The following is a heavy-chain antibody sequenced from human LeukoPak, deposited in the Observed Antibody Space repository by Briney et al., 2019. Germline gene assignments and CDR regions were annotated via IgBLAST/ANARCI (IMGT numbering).Heavy chain of an antibody. Sequence: PGGSLRLSCAASGFTFSSYAMSWVRQAPGKGLEWVSAISGSGGSTYYADSVKGRFTISRDNAKNSLYLQMNSLRAEDTAVYYCARTYSSSFSAFDIWGQGTMVTVSS. CDR1: GFTFSSYA. J-gene: IGHJ3*02. V-gene: IGHV3-23*01. CDR2: ISGSGGST. CDR3: ARTYSSSFSAFDI. D-gene: IGHD6-6*01.